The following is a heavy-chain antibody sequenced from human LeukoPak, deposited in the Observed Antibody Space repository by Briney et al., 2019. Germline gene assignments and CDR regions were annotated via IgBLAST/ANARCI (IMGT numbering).Heavy chain of an antibody. CDR2: ISGSGGST. CDR3: AKGVVPAADNYYFYYYMDV. J-gene: IGHJ6*03. Sequence: PPGGSLRLSCAASGFTFSSYAMNWVRQAPGKGLEWVSAISGSGGSTYYADSVKGRFTISRDNSKNTLYLQMNSLRAEDTAVYYCAKGVVPAADNYYFYYYMDVWGKGTTVTVSS. CDR1: GFTFSSYA. D-gene: IGHD2-2*01. V-gene: IGHV3-23*01.